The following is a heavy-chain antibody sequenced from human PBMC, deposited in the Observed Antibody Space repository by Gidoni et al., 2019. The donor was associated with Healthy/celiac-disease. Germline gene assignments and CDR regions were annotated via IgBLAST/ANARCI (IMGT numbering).Heavy chain of an antibody. CDR1: GYTFTGYY. Sequence: QVQLVQSGAEVKKPGASVKVSCKASGYTFTGYYMHWVRQAPGQGLEWMGWINPNSGGTNDAQKFQGRVTMTRETSISTAYMELSRLRSDDTAVYYCARDDSEYAFDIWGQGTMVTVSS. J-gene: IGHJ3*02. D-gene: IGHD4-4*01. CDR2: INPNSGGT. V-gene: IGHV1-2*02. CDR3: ARDDSEYAFDI.